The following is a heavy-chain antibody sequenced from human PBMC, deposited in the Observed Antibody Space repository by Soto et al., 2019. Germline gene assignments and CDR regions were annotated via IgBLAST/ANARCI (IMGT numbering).Heavy chain of an antibody. Sequence: QVQLVESGGGVVQPGRSLRLSCAASGFTFSSYGMHWVRQAPGKGLEWVAVISDDGSNKYYADSVKGRFTISRDNSKNTLYLQMNSLRAEDTAVYYCAKLALLWGKPSWFEPWGQGTLVTVSS. J-gene: IGHJ5*02. CDR1: GFTFSSYG. D-gene: IGHD7-27*01. CDR3: AKLALLWGKPSWFEP. V-gene: IGHV3-30*18. CDR2: ISDDGSNK.